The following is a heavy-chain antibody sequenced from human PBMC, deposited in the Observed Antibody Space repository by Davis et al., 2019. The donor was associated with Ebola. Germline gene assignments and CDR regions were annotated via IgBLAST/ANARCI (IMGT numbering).Heavy chain of an antibody. J-gene: IGHJ6*02. CDR1: GFTFSSYS. Sequence: GESLKISCAASGFTFSSYSMNWVRQAPGKGLEWVSSISSSSSYIYYADSVKGRFTISRDNAKNSLYLQMNSLRAEDTAVYYCARTTRRYYYGMDVWGQGTTVTVSS. V-gene: IGHV3-21*01. CDR2: ISSSSSYI. D-gene: IGHD4-11*01. CDR3: ARTTRRYYYGMDV.